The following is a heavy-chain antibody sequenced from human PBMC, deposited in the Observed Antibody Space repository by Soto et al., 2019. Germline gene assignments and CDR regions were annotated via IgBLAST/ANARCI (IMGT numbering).Heavy chain of an antibody. V-gene: IGHV4-30-4*01. CDR2: IYYSGST. CDR1: GGSISSGDYY. J-gene: IGHJ5*02. Sequence: QVQLQESGPGLVKPSQTLSLTCTVSGGSISSGDYYWSWIRQPPGKGLEWIGYIYYSGSTYYNPFLKRRVTISVDTPKNPFSLKLSPVTSADTAVYYCARVRVSEDYSNWFEPWCQGTLVTVSS. CDR3: ARVRVSEDYSNWFEP. D-gene: IGHD2-15*01.